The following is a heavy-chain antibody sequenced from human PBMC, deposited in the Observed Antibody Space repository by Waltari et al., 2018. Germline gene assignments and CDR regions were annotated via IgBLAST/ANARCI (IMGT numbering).Heavy chain of an antibody. CDR1: GFTFGPYW. Sequence: EVRMVESGGALVQPGGSIRLSCVASGFTFGPYWMTLVPQAPGKGLEWLANISPGCSDEFYVDSVKGRFTISRDNAKSSLYLQLNSLRAEDTAVYYCGRDVYGDYVGGGGGAFDIWGQGTMVTVSS. V-gene: IGHV3-7*01. CDR2: ISPGCSDE. D-gene: IGHD4-17*01. J-gene: IGHJ3*02. CDR3: GRDVYGDYVGGGGGAFDI.